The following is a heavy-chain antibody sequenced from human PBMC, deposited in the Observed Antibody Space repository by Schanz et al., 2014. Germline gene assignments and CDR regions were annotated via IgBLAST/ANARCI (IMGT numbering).Heavy chain of an antibody. J-gene: IGHJ4*02. Sequence: QVQLVQSGAEVKKPGASVKVSCKVSGYSLNELSMHWVRQAPGRGLEWMGIINPSSGTTRIAQNFQGRVTMTRDTSTSTVYMELSSLRSEDTAVYYCARDGEAAAGCDYWGQGTLVTVSS. V-gene: IGHV1-46*02. D-gene: IGHD6-13*01. CDR1: GYSLNELS. CDR3: ARDGEAAAGCDY. CDR2: INPSSGTT.